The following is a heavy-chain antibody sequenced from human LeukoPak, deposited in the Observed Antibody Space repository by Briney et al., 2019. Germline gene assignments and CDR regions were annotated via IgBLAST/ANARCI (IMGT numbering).Heavy chain of an antibody. Sequence: TGGSLRLSCAASGFTFSSYSMNWVRQAPGKGLEWVSSISSSSSYIYYADSVKGRFTISRDNAKNSLYLQMNSLRDEDTAVYYCARDLWGEERRFDYWGQGTLVTVSS. CDR3: ARDLWGEERRFDY. J-gene: IGHJ4*02. CDR1: GFTFSSYS. D-gene: IGHD2/OR15-2a*01. CDR2: ISSSSSYI. V-gene: IGHV3-21*01.